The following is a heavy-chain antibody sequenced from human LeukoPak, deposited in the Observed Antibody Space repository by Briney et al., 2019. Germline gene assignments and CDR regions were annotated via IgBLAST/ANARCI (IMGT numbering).Heavy chain of an antibody. CDR3: ARVPEATIAPFFDY. Sequence: SETLSLTCTFSGDSISSGDYYWTWIRQHPGKGLEWIGCIYYSGSTYYNLSLKSRVIISADTSKNHFSLKLSSVTAADTAVYYCARVPEATIAPFFDYWGQGILVTVSS. CDR2: IYYSGST. J-gene: IGHJ4*02. D-gene: IGHD5-12*01. V-gene: IGHV4-31*03. CDR1: GDSISSGDYY.